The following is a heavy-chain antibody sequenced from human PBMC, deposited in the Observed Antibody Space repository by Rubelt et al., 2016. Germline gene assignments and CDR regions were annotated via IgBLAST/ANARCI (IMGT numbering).Heavy chain of an antibody. J-gene: IGHJ4*02. D-gene: IGHD3-10*01. V-gene: IGHV1-18*01. CDR2: ISAYNGNT. CDR1: GYTFTSYG. Sequence: QVQLVQSGAEVKKPGASVKVSCKASGYTFTSYGISWVRQAPGQGLEWMGWISAYNGNTNYAQKVQGGVTMTTETPTRTAYMGLRSLRSDDTAVYYGARDGALPLGSGFEKRSDYWGQGTLVTVSS. CDR3: ARDGALPLGSGFEKRSDY.